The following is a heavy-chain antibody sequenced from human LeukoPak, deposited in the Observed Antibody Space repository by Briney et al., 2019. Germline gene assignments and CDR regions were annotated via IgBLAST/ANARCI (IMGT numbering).Heavy chain of an antibody. CDR2: ISYSGST. V-gene: IGHV4-59*01. CDR3: ARVLTTVTTEHYFDY. J-gene: IGHJ4*01. CDR1: GGSLSSYS. D-gene: IGHD4-17*01. Sequence: SETLSLTCTVSGGSLSSYSWSWIRQPPGKGLEWIGYISYSGSTNYNPSLQSRVTISVDTSTTQFSLKLSSVTAADTAVYYCARVLTTVTTEHYFDYWGHGTLVTVSS.